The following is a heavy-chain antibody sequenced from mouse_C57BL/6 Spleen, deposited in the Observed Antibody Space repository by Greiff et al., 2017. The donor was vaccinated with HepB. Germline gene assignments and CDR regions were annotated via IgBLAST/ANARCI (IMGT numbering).Heavy chain of an antibody. CDR2: IWSDGST. CDR1: GFSLTSYG. Sequence: QVQLQQSGPGLVAPSQSLSITCTVSGFSLTSYGVHWVRQPPGKGLEWLVVIWSDGSTTYNSALKSRLSISKDNSKSQVFLKMNSLQTDDTAMYYCALHYDYDQGFAYWGQGTLVTVSA. J-gene: IGHJ3*01. D-gene: IGHD2-4*01. V-gene: IGHV2-6*03. CDR3: ALHYDYDQGFAY.